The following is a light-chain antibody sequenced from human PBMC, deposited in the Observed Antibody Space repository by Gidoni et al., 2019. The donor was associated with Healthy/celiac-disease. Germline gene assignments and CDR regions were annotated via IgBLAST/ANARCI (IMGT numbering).Light chain of an antibody. CDR3: QQYGSSPPVT. CDR2: GAS. CDR1: QSVSSSY. Sequence: EIVSTQSPGTLSLSPGERATLSCRASQSVSSSYLAWYQQKPGQAPRLLIYGASSRATGIPDRFSGSGSGTDFTLTISRLEPEDFAVYYCQQYGSSPPVTFXGXTKVEIK. J-gene: IGKJ4*01. V-gene: IGKV3-20*01.